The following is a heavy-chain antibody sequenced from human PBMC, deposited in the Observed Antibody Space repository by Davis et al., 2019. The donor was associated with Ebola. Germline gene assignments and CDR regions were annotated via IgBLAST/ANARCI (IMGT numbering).Heavy chain of an antibody. Sequence: MPSETLSLTCTVSGGSISNYYWSWIRQPPGKGLVWIGYIYYSGSTNYNPSLKSRVTISVDTSKNQFSLKLSSVTAADTAVYYCARGRGSGWSFWFDPWGQGTLVTVSS. CDR2: IYYSGST. V-gene: IGHV4-59*12. CDR3: ARGRGSGWSFWFDP. J-gene: IGHJ5*02. D-gene: IGHD6-19*01. CDR1: GGSISNYY.